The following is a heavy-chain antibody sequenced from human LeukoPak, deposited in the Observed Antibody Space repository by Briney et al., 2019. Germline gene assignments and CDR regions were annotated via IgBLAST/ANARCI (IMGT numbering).Heavy chain of an antibody. D-gene: IGHD3-22*01. J-gene: IGHJ4*02. CDR2: IRYDGSNK. V-gene: IGHV3-30*02. CDR3: AKEWYYYDSSGFDY. Sequence: GGSLRLSCAASGFTFSSYGMHWVRQAPGKGLEWVAFIRYDGSNKYYADSVKGRFTISSDNSKNTLYLQMNSLRAEDTAVYYCAKEWYYYDSSGFDYWGQGTLVTVSS. CDR1: GFTFSSYG.